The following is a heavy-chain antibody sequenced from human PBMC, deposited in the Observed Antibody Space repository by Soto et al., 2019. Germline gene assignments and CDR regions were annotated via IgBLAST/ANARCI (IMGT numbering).Heavy chain of an antibody. CDR2: IYYSGST. CDR1: GGSISSGDFY. D-gene: IGHD3-22*01. J-gene: IGHJ4*02. Sequence: QVQLQESGPGLVKPSQTLSLTCTVSGGSISSGDFYWGWIRQPPGKGLEWMGYIYYSGSTYYNPSLKSRVTISVDPSKNQFSLKLSSVTAADTAVYYCVRVGYFDSSGYPYFDYWGQGILDTVSS. V-gene: IGHV4-30-4*01. CDR3: VRVGYFDSSGYPYFDY.